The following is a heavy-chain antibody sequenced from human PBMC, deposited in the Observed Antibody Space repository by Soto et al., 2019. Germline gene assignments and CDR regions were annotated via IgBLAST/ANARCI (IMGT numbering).Heavy chain of an antibody. D-gene: IGHD3-10*01. Sequence: GGSLRLSCAASGFTLSSYWMSWVRQAPGKGLEWVADIKQDGSEKYYVDSVKGRFTISRDDAKNSLYLQMNSLRAEDTAVYYCARDLAITMLRGADDAFDIWGQGTMVTVSS. J-gene: IGHJ3*02. V-gene: IGHV3-7*01. CDR3: ARDLAITMLRGADDAFDI. CDR1: GFTLSSYW. CDR2: IKQDGSEK.